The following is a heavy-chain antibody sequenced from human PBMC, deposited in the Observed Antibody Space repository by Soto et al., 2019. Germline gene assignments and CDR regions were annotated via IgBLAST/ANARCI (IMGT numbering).Heavy chain of an antibody. CDR2: IYYSGST. CDR1: GGSISSGGYY. V-gene: IGHV4-31*03. CDR3: ASSPQGYCSGGSCYGFDY. Sequence: PSETLSLTCTVSGGSISSGGYYWSGIRHHPGKGLEWIGYIYYSGSTYYNPSLKSRVTISVDTSKNQFSLKLSSVTAADTAVYYCASSPQGYCSGGSCYGFDYWGQGTLVTVSS. J-gene: IGHJ4*02. D-gene: IGHD2-15*01.